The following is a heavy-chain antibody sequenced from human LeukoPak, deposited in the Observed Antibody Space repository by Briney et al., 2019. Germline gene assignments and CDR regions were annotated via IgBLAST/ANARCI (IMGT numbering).Heavy chain of an antibody. D-gene: IGHD1-26*01. V-gene: IGHV3-49*03. J-gene: IGHJ4*02. CDR3: TRGGTYTRGY. CDR2: IRSEGYGGTT. CDR1: GFTFGDYG. Sequence: GGSLRLSCTVSGFTFGDYGMSWFREAPGKGLEWVGFIRSEGYGGTTEYAASVKGRLTISRDDSKSIAYLQMNSLKTEDTAVYYCTRGGTYTRGYWGQGTLVTVSS.